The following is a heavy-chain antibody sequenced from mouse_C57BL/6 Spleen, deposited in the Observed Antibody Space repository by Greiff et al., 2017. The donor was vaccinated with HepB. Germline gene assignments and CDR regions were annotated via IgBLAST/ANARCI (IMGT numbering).Heavy chain of an antibody. D-gene: IGHD3-2*02. Sequence: EVKLVESGGGLVQPGGSLKLSCAASGFTFSDYYMYWVRQTPEKRLEWVAYISNGGGSTYYPDTVKGRFTISRDNAKNTLYLQMSRLKSEDTAMYYCARLDSSGMDYWGQGTSVTVSS. CDR3: ARLDSSGMDY. J-gene: IGHJ4*01. CDR2: ISNGGGST. V-gene: IGHV5-12*01. CDR1: GFTFSDYY.